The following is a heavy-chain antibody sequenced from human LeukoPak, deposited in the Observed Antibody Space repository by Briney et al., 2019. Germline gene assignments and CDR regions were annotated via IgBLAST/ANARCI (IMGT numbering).Heavy chain of an antibody. D-gene: IGHD2-15*01. CDR3: AKDAGPMVVAATN. Sequence: GGSLRLSCAASGFTFDDYAMHWVRQAPGKGLEWVSGISWNSGSIGYADSVKGRFTISRDNAKNSLYLQMNSLRAEDTALYYCAKDAGPMVVAATNWGQGTLVTASS. CDR2: ISWNSGSI. CDR1: GFTFDDYA. J-gene: IGHJ4*02. V-gene: IGHV3-9*01.